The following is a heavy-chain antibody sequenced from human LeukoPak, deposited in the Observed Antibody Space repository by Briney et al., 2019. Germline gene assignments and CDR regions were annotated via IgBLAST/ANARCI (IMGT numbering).Heavy chain of an antibody. D-gene: IGHD4-17*01. V-gene: IGHV3-30*02. CDR3: AKGAVTTEGVYYFDY. CDR1: GFTFSSYG. J-gene: IGHJ4*02. CDR2: IRYDGSNK. Sequence: GGSLRLSCASSGFTFSSYGMHWVRQAPGKGLEWVTFIRYDGSNKYYADSVKGRFTISRDNAKNSLYLQMNSLRAEDMALYYCAKGAVTTEGVYYFDYWGQGTLVTVSS.